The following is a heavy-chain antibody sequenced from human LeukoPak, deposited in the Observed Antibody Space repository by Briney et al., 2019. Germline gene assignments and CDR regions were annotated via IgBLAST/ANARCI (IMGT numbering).Heavy chain of an antibody. CDR3: ARRARLAQLGVGWFDP. J-gene: IGHJ5*02. V-gene: IGHV5-51*01. CDR2: IHPSSSAT. Sequence: GESLKISCRVSGDGFDNYWIGWVRHMSGEGLQWVAIIHPSSSATHYSPSFQGRVSISADKAITTAYLQWNSLRTSDTAIYFCARRARLAQLGVGWFDPWGQGTLVTVSS. D-gene: IGHD2-8*01. CDR1: GDGFDNYW.